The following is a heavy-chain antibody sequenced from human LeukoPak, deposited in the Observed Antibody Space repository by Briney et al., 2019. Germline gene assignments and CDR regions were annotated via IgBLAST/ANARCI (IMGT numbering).Heavy chain of an antibody. Sequence: GGSLRLSCAASGFTFSSYEMNWVRQAPGKGLEWVSYISSSGSTIYYADSVKGRFTISRDNAKNSLYLQMNSLRAEDTAVYYCARGSVDTAMELDESFDYWGQGTLVTVSS. V-gene: IGHV3-48*03. J-gene: IGHJ4*02. CDR3: ARGSVDTAMELDESFDY. D-gene: IGHD5-18*01. CDR2: ISSSGSTI. CDR1: GFTFSSYE.